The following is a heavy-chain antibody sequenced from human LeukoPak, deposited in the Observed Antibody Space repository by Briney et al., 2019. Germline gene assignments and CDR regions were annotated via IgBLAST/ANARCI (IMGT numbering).Heavy chain of an antibody. CDR1: GDSISHGDYY. D-gene: IGHD3-3*01. CDR3: ARGVPEYYDFWSGYFYYFDY. V-gene: IGHV4-61*08. Sequence: SQTLSLTCTVSGDSISHGDYYWSWIRQPPGRGLEWIGYIYYSGSTNYNPSLKSRVTISVDTSKNQFSLKLTSVTAADTAVYYCARGVPEYYDFWSGYFYYFDYWGQGTLVTVSS. CDR2: IYYSGST. J-gene: IGHJ4*02.